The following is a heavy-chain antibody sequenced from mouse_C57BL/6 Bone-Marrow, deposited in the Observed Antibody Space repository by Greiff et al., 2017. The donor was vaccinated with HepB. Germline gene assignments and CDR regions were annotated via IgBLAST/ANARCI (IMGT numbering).Heavy chain of an antibody. Sequence: QVQLKQPGTELVKPGASVKLSCKASGYTFTSYWMHWVKQRPGQGLEWIGNINPSNGGTNYNEKFKSKATLTVDKSSSTAYMQLSSLTSEDSAVYYCARYDDYDFYYYAMDYWGQGTSVTVSS. CDR3: ARYDDYDFYYYAMDY. V-gene: IGHV1-53*01. J-gene: IGHJ4*01. D-gene: IGHD2-4*01. CDR2: INPSNGGT. CDR1: GYTFTSYW.